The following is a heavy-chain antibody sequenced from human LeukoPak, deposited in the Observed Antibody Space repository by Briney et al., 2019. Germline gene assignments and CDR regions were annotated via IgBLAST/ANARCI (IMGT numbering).Heavy chain of an antibody. V-gene: IGHV4-59*01. CDR1: GGSISSYY. CDR3: AREGTYDILTGYSTSFDSFDI. Sequence: KASETLSLTCTVSGGSISSYYWSWIRQPPGKGLEWIGYISHSGSTNYSPSLESRVTISVDPSKNQFSLKVISVTAADAAVYYCAREGTYDILTGYSTSFDSFDIWGQGKMVTVSS. J-gene: IGHJ3*02. CDR2: ISHSGST. D-gene: IGHD3-9*01.